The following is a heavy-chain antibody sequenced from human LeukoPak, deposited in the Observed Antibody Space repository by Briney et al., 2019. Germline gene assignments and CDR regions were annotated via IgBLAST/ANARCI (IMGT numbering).Heavy chain of an antibody. CDR1: GFTFSSYG. D-gene: IGHD1-26*01. Sequence: GGSLRLSCAASGFTFSSYGMHWVRQAPGKGLEGVAVIWYDGSNKYYADSVKGRFTISRDNSKNTLYLQMNSLRAEDTAVYYCAKSGSRYYYYYYMDVWGKGTTVTVSS. V-gene: IGHV3-33*06. J-gene: IGHJ6*03. CDR3: AKSGSRYYYYYYMDV. CDR2: IWYDGSNK.